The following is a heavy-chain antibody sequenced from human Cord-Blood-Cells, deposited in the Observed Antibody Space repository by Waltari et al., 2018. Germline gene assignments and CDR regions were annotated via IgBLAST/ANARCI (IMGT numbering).Heavy chain of an antibody. J-gene: IGHJ4*02. CDR3: ARRGAARPVDY. Sequence: QLQLQESGPGLVKPSETLSLTCTVSGGSISSSSYYWGWIRQPPGKGLEWIGGIYYSGGTYYHPTPKSRVTRAVDTSKNQFSLKLSAGTAADTAVYYCARRGAARPVDYWGQGTLVTVSS. D-gene: IGHD6-6*01. CDR1: GGSISSSSYY. V-gene: IGHV4-39*01. CDR2: IYYSGGT.